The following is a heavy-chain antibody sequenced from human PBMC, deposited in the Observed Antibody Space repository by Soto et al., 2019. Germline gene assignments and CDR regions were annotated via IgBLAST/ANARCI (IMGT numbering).Heavy chain of an antibody. Sequence: ALVKVSCKASGYTFTSYYMHWVRQAPGQGLEWMGIINPSGGSTSYAQKFQGRVTMTRDTSTSTVYMELSSLRSEDTAVYYCAREGLPDIVVVPAAPTDAFDIWGQGTMVTVSS. D-gene: IGHD2-2*01. CDR2: INPSGGST. V-gene: IGHV1-46*03. CDR1: GYTFTSYY. CDR3: AREGLPDIVVVPAAPTDAFDI. J-gene: IGHJ3*02.